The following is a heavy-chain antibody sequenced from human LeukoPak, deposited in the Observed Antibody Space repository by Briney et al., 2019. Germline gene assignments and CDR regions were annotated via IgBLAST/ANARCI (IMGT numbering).Heavy chain of an antibody. V-gene: IGHV1-69*04. CDR2: IIPILGIA. Sequence: SVKVSCKASGGTFSSYAISWVRQAPGQGLEWMGRIIPILGIANYAQKFQGRVTITADKSTSTAYMELSSLRSEDTAVYYCAAVHKNYYGSGSYAPIFDYWGQGTLVTVSS. D-gene: IGHD3-10*01. CDR3: AAVHKNYYGSGSYAPIFDY. CDR1: GGTFSSYA. J-gene: IGHJ4*02.